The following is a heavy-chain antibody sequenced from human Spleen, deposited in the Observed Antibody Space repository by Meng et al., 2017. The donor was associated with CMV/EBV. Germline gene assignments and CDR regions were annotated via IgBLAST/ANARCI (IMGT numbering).Heavy chain of an antibody. CDR3: ARGPGYYYDSSGYLS. D-gene: IGHD3-22*01. CDR2: IYYSGST. CDR1: GGSISSGDYY. J-gene: IGHJ5*02. Sequence: QVQLPDAGPGLVKPSKTLSLTCTVSGGSISSGDYYWSWIRQPPGKGLEWIGYIYYSGSTYYNPSLKSRVTISVDTSKNQFSLKLSSVTAADTAVYYCARGPGYYYDSSGYLSWGQGTLVTASS. V-gene: IGHV4-30-4*08.